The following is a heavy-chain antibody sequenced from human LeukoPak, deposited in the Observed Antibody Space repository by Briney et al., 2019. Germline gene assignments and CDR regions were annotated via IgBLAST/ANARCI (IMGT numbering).Heavy chain of an antibody. J-gene: IGHJ6*02. D-gene: IGHD3-22*01. CDR3: ARGLDDSSGYYPSYYYYGMDV. CDR2: IYHSGST. V-gene: IGHV4-30-2*01. CDR1: GGSISSGGYS. Sequence: TLSLTCAVSGGSISSGGYSWSCIRQPPGKGLEWIGCIYHSGSTYYNPSLKSRVTISVDRSKNQFSLKLSSVTAADTAVYYCARGLDDSSGYYPSYYYYGMDVWGQGTTVTVSS.